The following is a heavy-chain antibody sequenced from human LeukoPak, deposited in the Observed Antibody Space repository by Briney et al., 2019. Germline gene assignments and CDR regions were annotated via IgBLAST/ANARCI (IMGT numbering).Heavy chain of an antibody. V-gene: IGHV4-59*01. CDR3: ARDPRAVGVGGGYFDY. D-gene: IGHD3-3*01. CDR1: GGSISSDY. Sequence: PSETLSLTCTVSGGSISSDYWNWIRQPPGRGLEWIGYIYYSRTTNYNPSLKSRVTISVDTSKNQFSLNLSSVSAADTAVYYCARDPRAVGVGGGYFDYWGQGNLVTVSS. J-gene: IGHJ4*02. CDR2: IYYSRTT.